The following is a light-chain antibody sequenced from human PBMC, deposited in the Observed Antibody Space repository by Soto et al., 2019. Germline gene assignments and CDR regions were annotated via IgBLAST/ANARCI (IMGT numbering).Light chain of an antibody. CDR2: YDD. J-gene: IGLJ2*01. CDR3: QAWDSSKVV. CDR1: SSNIGNNA. V-gene: IGLV1-36*01. Sequence: QSVLTQPPSVSEAPRQRVTISCSGSSSNIGNNAVDWYQQLPGKAPKLLIYYDDLLPSGVSGRFSGSKSGTSASLAISGLQSEDEADYYCQAWDSSKVVFGGGTKLTVL.